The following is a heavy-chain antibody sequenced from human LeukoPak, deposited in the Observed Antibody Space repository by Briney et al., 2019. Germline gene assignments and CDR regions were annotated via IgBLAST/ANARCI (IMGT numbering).Heavy chain of an antibody. CDR3: ARGAPSDY. CDR2: IYTSGTT. J-gene: IGHJ4*02. CDR1: GGSISSGTISSYY. Sequence: SETLSLTYTVCGGSISSGTISSYYWSWVRQPAGKGLEWIGRIYTSGTTNYNPSLKSRVTMSVDTSKNQFSLALNSVTAADTALYYCARGAPSDYWGQGTLVTVSS. V-gene: IGHV4-61*02.